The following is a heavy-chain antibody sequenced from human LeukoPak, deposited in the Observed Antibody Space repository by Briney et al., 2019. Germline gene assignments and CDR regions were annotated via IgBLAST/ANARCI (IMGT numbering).Heavy chain of an antibody. CDR1: GYSISSGYY. CDR3: AREGYFGSGSYYTSPLDY. CDR2: IYHSGNT. Sequence: SETLSLTCAVSGYSISSGYYWGWIRQPPGKGLEWIGNIYHSGNTYYNPSLKSRVTISVDMSKNQFSLKLSSVTAADTAVYYCAREGYFGSGSYYTSPLDYWGQGTLVTVSS. V-gene: IGHV4-38-2*02. J-gene: IGHJ4*02. D-gene: IGHD3-10*01.